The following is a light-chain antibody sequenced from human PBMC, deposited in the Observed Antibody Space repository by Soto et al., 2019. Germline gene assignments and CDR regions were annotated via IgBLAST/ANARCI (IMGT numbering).Light chain of an antibody. V-gene: IGKV3-20*01. J-gene: IGKJ4*01. Sequence: EIVLTQSPGTLSLSPGERATLSCRASQSVRSNYLAWYQQKPGQAPRLLFYDASSRATGIPDRFSGSGSGTDFTLTIGRLEPEDFAVYYCQQYGSATDTFGGGTKVDIK. CDR2: DAS. CDR3: QQYGSATDT. CDR1: QSVRSNY.